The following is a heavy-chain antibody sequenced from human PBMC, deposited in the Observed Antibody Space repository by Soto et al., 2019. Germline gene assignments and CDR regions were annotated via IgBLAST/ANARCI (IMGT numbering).Heavy chain of an antibody. V-gene: IGHV4-59*01. CDR2: IYYSGST. CDR1: GGSISSYY. D-gene: IGHD3-22*01. CDR3: ARESYYYDSSGYSHHFDY. J-gene: IGHJ4*02. Sequence: SETLSLTCTVSGGSISSYYWSWIRQPPGKGLEWIGYIYYSGSTNYNPSLKSRVTISVDTSKNQFSLKLSSVTAADTAVYYCARESYYYDSSGYSHHFDYWGQGTLVTVSS.